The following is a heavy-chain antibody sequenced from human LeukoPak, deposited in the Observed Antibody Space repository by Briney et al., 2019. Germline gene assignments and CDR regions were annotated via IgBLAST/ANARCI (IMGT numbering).Heavy chain of an antibody. CDR1: GFTFSSYG. J-gene: IGHJ5*02. D-gene: IGHD2/OR15-2a*01. CDR2: ISYDGSNK. Sequence: GGSLRLSCAASGFTFSSYGMHWVRQAPGKGLEWVAVISYDGSNKYYADSVKGRFTISRDNSKNTLYLQMNSLRAEDTAVYYCANLDRYDFYGPWGQGTLVTVSS. CDR3: ANLDRYDFYGP. V-gene: IGHV3-30*18.